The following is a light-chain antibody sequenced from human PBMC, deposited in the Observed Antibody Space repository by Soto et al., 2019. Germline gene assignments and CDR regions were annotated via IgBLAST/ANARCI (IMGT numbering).Light chain of an antibody. V-gene: IGKV1-12*01. Sequence: DIQMTQSPSSVSASVGDRVTITCRASQDINTWLAWYQQKPGLPPKLLIYKASSLQGGVPSRFSGSGSGTDFTLTISSLHPADFATYYCQQSFSTPTFGQGTRLEIK. CDR3: QQSFSTPT. CDR1: QDINTW. J-gene: IGKJ5*01. CDR2: KAS.